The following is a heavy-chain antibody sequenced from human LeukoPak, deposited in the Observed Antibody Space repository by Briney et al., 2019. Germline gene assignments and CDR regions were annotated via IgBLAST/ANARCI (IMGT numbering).Heavy chain of an antibody. CDR3: ARDSTVVSFKDY. D-gene: IGHD2-21*01. Sequence: ATVKVSCKASGYTFTSYGISWVRQAPGQGLEWMGWISAYNGNTNYAQKLQGRVTMTTDTSTSTAYMELRSLRSDDTAVYYCARDSTVVSFKDYWGQGTLVTVSS. J-gene: IGHJ4*02. V-gene: IGHV1-18*01. CDR2: ISAYNGNT. CDR1: GYTFTSYG.